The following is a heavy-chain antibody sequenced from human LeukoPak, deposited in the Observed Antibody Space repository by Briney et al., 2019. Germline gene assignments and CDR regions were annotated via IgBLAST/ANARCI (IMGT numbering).Heavy chain of an antibody. CDR1: GFTFSSYA. CDR2: ISGSGGST. V-gene: IGHV3-23*01. CDR3: AKSRYSSSWYYFDY. Sequence: GGSLRLSCAASGFTFSSYAMSWVRQAPGKGLEWVSAISGSGGSTYYADSVKGRFTISRDNSKNTLYLQMNSLRAEDAAVYYCAKSRYSSSWYYFDYWGQGTLVTVSS. J-gene: IGHJ4*02. D-gene: IGHD6-13*01.